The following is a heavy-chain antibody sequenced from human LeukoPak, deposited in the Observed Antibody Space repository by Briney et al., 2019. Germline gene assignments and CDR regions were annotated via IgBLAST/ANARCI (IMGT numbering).Heavy chain of an antibody. D-gene: IGHD6-19*01. CDR1: GFPFSRYS. Sequence: PGGSLRLSCAASGFPFSRYSMGWVRQPPPKGLDWVASITGIGATTHYADSVQGPFTISRDNSKKPLYLQANSLRGEGTALSFCVKGDSSGWYWGQGTLVTVSS. V-gene: IGHV3-23*01. J-gene: IGHJ4*02. CDR3: VKGDSSGWY. CDR2: ITGIGATT.